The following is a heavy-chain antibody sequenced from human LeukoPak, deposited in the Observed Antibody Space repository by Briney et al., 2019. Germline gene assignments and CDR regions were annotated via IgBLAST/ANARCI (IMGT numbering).Heavy chain of an antibody. Sequence: SETLSLTCTVSGGSISSSSYYWGWIRQPPGKGLEWIGSIYYSGSTYYNPSLKSRVTISVDTSKNQFSLKLSSVTAADTSVYYCARAMSIAARLQTIFDYWGQGTLVTVSS. J-gene: IGHJ4*02. CDR2: IYYSGST. D-gene: IGHD6-6*01. V-gene: IGHV4-39*07. CDR3: ARAMSIAARLQTIFDY. CDR1: GGSISSSSYY.